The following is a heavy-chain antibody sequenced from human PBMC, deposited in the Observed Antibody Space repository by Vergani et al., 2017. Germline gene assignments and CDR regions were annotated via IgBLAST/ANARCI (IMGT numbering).Heavy chain of an antibody. CDR3: ARDRTRSGGSCYADY. V-gene: IGHV3-30*01. Sequence: QVQLVESGGGVVQPGRSLRLSCAASGFTFSSYAMHWVRQAPGKGLEWVAVISYDGSNKYYADSVKGRFTISRDNSKNTLYLQMISLRAEDTAVYYCARDRTRSGGSCYADYWGQGTLVTVSS. CDR1: GFTFSSYA. J-gene: IGHJ4*02. D-gene: IGHD2-15*01. CDR2: ISYDGSNK.